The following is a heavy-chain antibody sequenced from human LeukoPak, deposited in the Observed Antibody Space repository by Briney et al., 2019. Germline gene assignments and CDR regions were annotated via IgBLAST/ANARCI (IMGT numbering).Heavy chain of an antibody. D-gene: IGHD3-22*01. J-gene: IGHJ4*02. V-gene: IGHV1-46*01. Sequence: ASVKVSCKASGYTFTSYYMHWVRQAPGQGLEWMGIINPSGGSTSYAQKFQGRVTMTRDTSTSTVYMELSSLRSEDTAVYYCARAYYYDSSGYHYYLYWGQGTLVTVSS. CDR1: GYTFTSYY. CDR3: ARAYYYDSSGYHYYLY. CDR2: INPSGGST.